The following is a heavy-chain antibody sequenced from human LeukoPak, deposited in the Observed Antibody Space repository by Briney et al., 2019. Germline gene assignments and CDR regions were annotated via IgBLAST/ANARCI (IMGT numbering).Heavy chain of an antibody. D-gene: IGHD6-19*01. Sequence: GGSLRLSCAASGFTFSSYSMNWVRQAPGKGLEWVSSISSSSSYIYYADSVKGRFTISRDNAKNSLYLQMNSLRAEDTAVYYCAKDLSLYSSGSSFDYWGQGTLVTVSS. V-gene: IGHV3-21*01. CDR3: AKDLSLYSSGSSFDY. J-gene: IGHJ4*02. CDR2: ISSSSSYI. CDR1: GFTFSSYS.